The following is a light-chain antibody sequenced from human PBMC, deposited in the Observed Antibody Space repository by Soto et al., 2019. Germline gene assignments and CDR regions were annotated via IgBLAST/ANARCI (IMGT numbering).Light chain of an antibody. Sequence: EIALRLIPGTLSLSPGERATLSCRASQSVSRNYLAWYQQKPGQAPRLLIYDASSRPTGIPVRFSGSGSGTDFTLTISRLEPEDFAVYYCQQYGSSPWTFGLGTKVEIK. V-gene: IGKV3-20*01. CDR1: QSVSRNY. CDR3: QQYGSSPWT. J-gene: IGKJ1*01. CDR2: DAS.